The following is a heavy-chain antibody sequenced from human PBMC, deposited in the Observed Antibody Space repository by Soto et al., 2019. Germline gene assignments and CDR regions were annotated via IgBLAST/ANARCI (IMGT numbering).Heavy chain of an antibody. J-gene: IGHJ4*02. CDR1: GFTFSSYG. Sequence: PGGSLRLSCAASGFTFSSYGMHWVRQAPGKGLEWVAVISYDGSNKYYADSVKGRFTISRDNSKNTLYLQMNSLRAEDTAVYYCAKDQGRWELPRGPFDYWGQGTLVTVSS. CDR3: AKDQGRWELPRGPFDY. CDR2: ISYDGSNK. D-gene: IGHD1-26*01. V-gene: IGHV3-30*18.